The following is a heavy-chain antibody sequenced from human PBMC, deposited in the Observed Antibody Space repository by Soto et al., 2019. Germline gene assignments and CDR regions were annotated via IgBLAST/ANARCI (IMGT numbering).Heavy chain of an antibody. CDR3: AHIGRDGYNWGSYFDY. CDR1: GFSLSTSGVG. D-gene: IGHD5-12*01. Sequence: QITLKESGPTLVKPTQTLTLTCTSSGFSLSTSGVGVGWIRQPPGKALEWLALFYWDDDKRYSPSLKSSLSITKDPSKNTVVVKMTIMDPVDTATYYGAHIGRDGYNWGSYFDYWGQGTLVTVSS. V-gene: IGHV2-5*02. CDR2: FYWDDDK. J-gene: IGHJ4*02.